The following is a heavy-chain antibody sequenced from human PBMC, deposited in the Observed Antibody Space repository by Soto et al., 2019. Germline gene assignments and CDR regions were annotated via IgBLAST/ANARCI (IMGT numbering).Heavy chain of an antibody. J-gene: IGHJ4*02. CDR2: ISGSGGST. CDR1: GFTCSSYA. CDR3: AKDQGSTYYDFWSGYYTPIAFDY. D-gene: IGHD3-3*01. Sequence: GGSLRLSWAASGFTCSSYAMIWVRQAPGKGLEWVSAISGSGGSTYYADSVKGRFTISRDNSKNTLYLQMNSLRAEDTAVYYCAKDQGSTYYDFWSGYYTPIAFDYWGQGTLVTVSS. V-gene: IGHV3-23*01.